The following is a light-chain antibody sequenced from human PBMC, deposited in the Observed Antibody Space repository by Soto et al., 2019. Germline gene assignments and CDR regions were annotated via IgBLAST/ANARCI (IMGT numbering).Light chain of an antibody. CDR2: EVT. J-gene: IGLJ1*01. Sequence: SVLTQPASVSGSPGQSITISCTGTSSDVGGYNYVSWYQQHPDKAPKLMIYEVTNRPSGVSYRFSGSKSGNTASLTISGLQAEDEADYYCISFTRSSTFVFGTGTKVTVL. CDR1: SSDVGGYNY. CDR3: ISFTRSSTFV. V-gene: IGLV2-14*01.